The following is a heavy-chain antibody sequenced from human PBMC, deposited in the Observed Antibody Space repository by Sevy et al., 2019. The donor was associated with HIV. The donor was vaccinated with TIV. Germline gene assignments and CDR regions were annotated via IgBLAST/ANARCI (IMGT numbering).Heavy chain of an antibody. V-gene: IGHV3-33*01. CDR1: GFTFSSYG. CDR3: ARGKSGYGYALNY. CDR2: IWYDGSNK. J-gene: IGHJ4*02. D-gene: IGHD5-18*01. Sequence: GGSLRLSCAASGFTFSSYGMHWVRQAPGKGLEWVAVIWYDGSNKYYADSVKDRFTISRDNSKNMLYLQMSSLRAEDTAIYYCARGKSGYGYALNYWGQGTLVTVSS.